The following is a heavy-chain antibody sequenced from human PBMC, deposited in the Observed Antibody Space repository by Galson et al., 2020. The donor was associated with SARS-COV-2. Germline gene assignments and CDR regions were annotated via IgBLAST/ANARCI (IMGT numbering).Heavy chain of an antibody. CDR2: IYNIGST. CDR1: GGSISSGGYY. J-gene: IGHJ4*02. D-gene: IGHD4-17*01. V-gene: IGHV4-31*03. Sequence: ETSETLSLTCTVSGGSISSGGYYWSWIRQHPGKGLEWIGYIYNIGSTFYNPSLKSRVTISVDTSKNQFSLKLRSVTAADTAVYYCARDTGVTTVTRAFDYWGQGTLITVSS. CDR3: ARDTGVTTVTRAFDY.